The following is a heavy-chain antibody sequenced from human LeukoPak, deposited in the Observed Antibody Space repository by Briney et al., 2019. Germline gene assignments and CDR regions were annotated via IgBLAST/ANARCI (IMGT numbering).Heavy chain of an antibody. D-gene: IGHD6-13*01. CDR3: AKARWSAALYYFDY. Sequence: PGGSLRLSCAASGVTFRSYGMHWVRQAPGKGLEWVAVISYDGSNKYYADSVKGRFTISRDNSKKTLYLQMNSLRAEDTAVYYCAKARWSAALYYFDYWGQGTLVTVSS. CDR2: ISYDGSNK. CDR1: GVTFRSYG. V-gene: IGHV3-30*18. J-gene: IGHJ4*02.